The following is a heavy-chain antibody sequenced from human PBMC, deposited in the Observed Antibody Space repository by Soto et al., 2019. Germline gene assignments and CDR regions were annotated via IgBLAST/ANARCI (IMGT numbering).Heavy chain of an antibody. CDR1: GGSISSSSYY. D-gene: IGHD4-17*01. CDR2: IYYSGST. V-gene: IGHV4-39*01. CDR3: GGFATVPSYYFDY. Sequence: SETLSLTCTVSGGSISSSSYYWGWIRQPPGKGLEWIGSIYYSGSTYYNPSLKSRVTIPVDTSKNQFSLKLSSVTAADTAVYYWGGFATVPSYYFDYGGQGPRVTVPS. J-gene: IGHJ4*02.